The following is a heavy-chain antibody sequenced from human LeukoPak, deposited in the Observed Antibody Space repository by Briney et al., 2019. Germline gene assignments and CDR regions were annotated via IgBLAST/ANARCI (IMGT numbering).Heavy chain of an antibody. Sequence: GGSLRLSCVAPGFTFIGYSMHWVRQAPGKGLEWVALISNDGRNKYYADSVKGRFTISRDNSKNTLYLQMDSLRTEDTAVHYCAREDGNFHDAFDIWGQGTMVTVSS. CDR1: GFTFIGYS. V-gene: IGHV3-30*04. D-gene: IGHD1-7*01. CDR3: AREDGNFHDAFDI. J-gene: IGHJ3*02. CDR2: ISNDGRNK.